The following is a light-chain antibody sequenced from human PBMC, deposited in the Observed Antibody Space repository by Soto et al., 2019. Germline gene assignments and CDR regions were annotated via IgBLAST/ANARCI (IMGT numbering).Light chain of an antibody. CDR2: DVT. V-gene: IGLV2-14*03. Sequence: QSVLTQPASVSGSPGQSITFSCTGTSSDMGAYNYVSWYQHHPGKAPKLLIYDVTDRPSGVSDRFSGSKSGTTASLTISGLQAEDEADYCCSSYTTINTVVVFGGGTKLTVL. CDR1: SSDMGAYNY. J-gene: IGLJ3*02. CDR3: SSYTTINTVVV.